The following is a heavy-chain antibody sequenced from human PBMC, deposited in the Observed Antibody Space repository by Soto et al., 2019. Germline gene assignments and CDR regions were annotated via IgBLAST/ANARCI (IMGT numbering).Heavy chain of an antibody. CDR1: GGTFSSYT. D-gene: IGHD1-26*01. J-gene: IGHJ4*02. Sequence: SVKVSCKASGGTFSSYTISWVRQAPGQGLEWMGRIIPILGIANYAQKFQGRVMITADKSTSTAYMELSSLRAEDTAVYYCAKFIVDRNSPFDYWGQGTLVTVSS. CDR2: IIPILGIA. CDR3: AKFIVDRNSPFDY. V-gene: IGHV1-69*02.